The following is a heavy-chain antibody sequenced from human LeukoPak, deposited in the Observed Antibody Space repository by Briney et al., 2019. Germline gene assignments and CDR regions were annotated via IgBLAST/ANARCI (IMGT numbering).Heavy chain of an antibody. Sequence: ASVKVSCKASGYTFTSYYMHWVRQAPGQGLEWMGIINPSGGSTSYAQKFQGRVTMTRDMSTSTVYMELSSLRSEDTAVYYCARDSARYCSGGSCPQGDYWGQGTLVTVSS. J-gene: IGHJ4*02. D-gene: IGHD2-15*01. V-gene: IGHV1-46*01. CDR3: ARDSARYCSGGSCPQGDY. CDR2: INPSGGST. CDR1: GYTFTSYY.